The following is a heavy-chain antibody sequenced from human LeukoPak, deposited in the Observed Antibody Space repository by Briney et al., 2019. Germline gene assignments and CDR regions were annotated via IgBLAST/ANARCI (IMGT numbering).Heavy chain of an antibody. Sequence: PGRSLRLSCAASGFTFSSYAMHWVRQAPGKGLEWVAVIRYDGSNKYYADSVKGRFTISRDNSKNTLYLQMNTLRAEDTAVYYCAKVDATYGSGSYYPWVYWGQGTLVTVSS. CDR2: IRYDGSNK. CDR1: GFTFSSYA. V-gene: IGHV3-30*04. D-gene: IGHD3-10*01. J-gene: IGHJ4*02. CDR3: AKVDATYGSGSYYPWVY.